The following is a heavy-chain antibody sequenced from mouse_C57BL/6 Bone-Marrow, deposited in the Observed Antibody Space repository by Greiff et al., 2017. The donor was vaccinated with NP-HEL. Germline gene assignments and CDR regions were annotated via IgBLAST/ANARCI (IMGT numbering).Heavy chain of an antibody. CDR2: ISSGGSYT. Sequence: EVNVVESGGDLVKPGGSLKLSCAASGFTFSSYGMSWVRQTPDKRLEWVATISSGGSYTYYPDSVKGRFTISRDNAKNTLYLQMSSLKSEDTAMYYGARRGFRYFDYWGQGTTLTVSS. J-gene: IGHJ2*01. CDR3: ARRGFRYFDY. V-gene: IGHV5-6*02. CDR1: GFTFSSYG.